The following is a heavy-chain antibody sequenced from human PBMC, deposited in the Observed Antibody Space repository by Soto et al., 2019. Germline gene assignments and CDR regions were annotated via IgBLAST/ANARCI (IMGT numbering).Heavy chain of an antibody. V-gene: IGHV3-33*01. CDR1: GFTFSSYG. J-gene: IGHJ4*02. CDR2: IWYDGSNK. D-gene: IGHD4-17*01. Sequence: QVQLVESGGGVVQPGRSLRLSCAASGFTFSSYGMHWVRQAPGKGLEWVAVIWYDGSNKYYADSVKGRFTISRDNSKNTLYLQMNSLRAEDTAVYYCARDADYGDYLTHIDYWGQGTLVTVSS. CDR3: ARDADYGDYLTHIDY.